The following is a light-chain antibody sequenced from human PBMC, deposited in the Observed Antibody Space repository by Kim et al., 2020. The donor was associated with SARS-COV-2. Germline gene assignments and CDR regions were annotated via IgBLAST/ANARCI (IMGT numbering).Light chain of an antibody. V-gene: IGKV3-11*01. CDR2: DAM. Sequence: LSPGERATLSCRASQSIDTYSAWYQQKPGQAPRLLIYDAMNRATGIPDRFSGSGSATDFTLTISSLEPEDFAVYYCQQRIHWPRMFGQGTKVDIK. CDR3: QQRIHWPRM. CDR1: QSIDTY. J-gene: IGKJ1*01.